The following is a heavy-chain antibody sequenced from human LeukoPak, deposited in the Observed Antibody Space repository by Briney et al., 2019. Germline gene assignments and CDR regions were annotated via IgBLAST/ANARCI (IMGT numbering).Heavy chain of an antibody. CDR2: ISYSGST. J-gene: IGHJ3*02. CDR3: ARRGSGGRSFDI. Sequence: TSETLSLTCTVSGGSVSSGTYYWTWNRQPPGKGPEWIGYISYSGSTNYNPSLKSRVTISVDTSKSQFSLNLSSVTAADTTVYYCARRGSGGRSFDIWGQGTMVTVSS. CDR1: GGSVSSGTYY. D-gene: IGHD2-15*01. V-gene: IGHV4-61*01.